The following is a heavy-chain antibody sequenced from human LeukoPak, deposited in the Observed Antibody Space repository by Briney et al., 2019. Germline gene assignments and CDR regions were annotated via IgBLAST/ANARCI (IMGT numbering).Heavy chain of an antibody. CDR2: ISSSSSYI. Sequence: TGGSLRLSCAASGFIFSNYGMNWVRQAPGKGLEWVSSISSSSSYIYYADSVKGRFTISRDNAKNSLYLQMNSLRAEDTAVYYCARGKELPDYWGQGTLVTVSS. J-gene: IGHJ4*02. CDR3: ARGKELPDY. V-gene: IGHV3-21*01. CDR1: GFIFSNYG. D-gene: IGHD1-26*01.